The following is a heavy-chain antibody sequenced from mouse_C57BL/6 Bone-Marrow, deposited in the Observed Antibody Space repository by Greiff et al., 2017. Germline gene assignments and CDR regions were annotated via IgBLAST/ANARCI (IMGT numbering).Heavy chain of an antibody. CDR3: TRRAYYSNSHFDY. Sequence: QVQLQQSGAELVRPGASVTLSCKASGYTFTDYEMHWVKQTPVHGLEWIGAIDPETGGTAYNQKFKGKAILTADKSSSTAYMELRSLTSEDSAVYYCTRRAYYSNSHFDYWGQGTTLTDSS. CDR2: IDPETGGT. D-gene: IGHD2-5*01. CDR1: GYTFTDYE. V-gene: IGHV1-15*01. J-gene: IGHJ2*01.